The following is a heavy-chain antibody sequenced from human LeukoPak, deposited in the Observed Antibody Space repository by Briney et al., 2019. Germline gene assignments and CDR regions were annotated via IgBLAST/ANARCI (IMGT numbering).Heavy chain of an antibody. Sequence: GGSLRLSCAASGFTFNSYAMHWVRQAPGEGLEWVAFILYDGRNQYYADSVKGRFTISRDNSKNTLFLQMNSLRVEDSAVYYCAKDLPTYSSAWYADFDYWGQETLVTVSS. V-gene: IGHV3-30*02. CDR1: GFTFNSYA. J-gene: IGHJ4*02. CDR2: ILYDGRNQ. D-gene: IGHD6-19*01. CDR3: AKDLPTYSSAWYADFDY.